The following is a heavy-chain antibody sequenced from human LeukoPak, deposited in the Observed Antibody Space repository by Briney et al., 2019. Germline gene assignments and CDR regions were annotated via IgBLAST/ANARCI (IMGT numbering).Heavy chain of an antibody. D-gene: IGHD3-10*01. V-gene: IGHV3-15*01. CDR2: IKSKTDGGTT. J-gene: IGHJ6*02. CDR1: GFTFSNAW. CDR3: TTGPFDYYGSASYLANGMDV. Sequence: PGGSLTLSCAASGFTFSNAWMSWVRQAPGKGLEWVGRIKSKTDGGTTDYTAPVKGKLTISRSESKNALYLQMASLKNEDTAVYYCTTGPFDYYGSASYLANGMDVWGQGTTVTVSS.